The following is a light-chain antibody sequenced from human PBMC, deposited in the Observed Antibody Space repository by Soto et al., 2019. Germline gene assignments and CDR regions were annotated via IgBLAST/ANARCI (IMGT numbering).Light chain of an antibody. CDR3: QQYSSLPHT. CDR1: QSVTNRY. J-gene: IGKJ2*01. V-gene: IGKV3-20*01. Sequence: ESVLTQSPVPLSLSPGERATLSCRASQSVTNRYFAWYQQRPGQAPRLLIYGISNRATGIPDRFSGSGSGTDFTLTISRLEPEDFVVYYCQQYSSLPHTFGQGTKVDIK. CDR2: GIS.